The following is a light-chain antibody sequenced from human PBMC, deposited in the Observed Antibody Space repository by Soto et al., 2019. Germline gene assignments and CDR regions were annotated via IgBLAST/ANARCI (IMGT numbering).Light chain of an antibody. CDR2: LSSDGSH. Sequence: QPVLTQSPSASASLGASVKLTCTLSSGHSSYAIAWHQQQPEKGPRYLMKLSSDGSHSKGDGIPDRFSGSSSGAERYLTISSLQSEDEADYYCQTWDTGARVVFGGGTKQTVL. V-gene: IGLV4-69*01. CDR3: QTWDTGARVV. CDR1: SGHSSYA. J-gene: IGLJ2*01.